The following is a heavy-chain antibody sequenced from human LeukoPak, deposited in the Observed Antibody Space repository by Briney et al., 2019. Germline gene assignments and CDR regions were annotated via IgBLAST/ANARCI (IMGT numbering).Heavy chain of an antibody. V-gene: IGHV3-33*06. CDR2: IWYDGSNK. D-gene: IGHD2-15*01. Sequence: GGSLRLSCAASGFTFSSYGMHWVRQAPSKGLEWVAVIWYDGSNKYYADSVKGRFTISRDNSKNTLYLQMNSLRAEDTAVYYCAKDRLHCSGGSCYSGYFDYWGQGTLVTVSS. J-gene: IGHJ4*02. CDR1: GFTFSSYG. CDR3: AKDRLHCSGGSCYSGYFDY.